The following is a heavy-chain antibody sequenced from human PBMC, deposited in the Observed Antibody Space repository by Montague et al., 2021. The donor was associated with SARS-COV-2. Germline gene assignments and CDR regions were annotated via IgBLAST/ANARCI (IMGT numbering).Heavy chain of an antibody. CDR3: AQFFGGWNRYGMDV. D-gene: IGHD1/OR15-1a*01. CDR1: GFTFSSYA. V-gene: IGHV3-23*01. Sequence: SLSLSCAASGFTFSSYAMSWVRQAPGTGLEWVSAISGSGCSTYYADSVKGRFTISRDNSKNPLYLQMNSLRAEDTAVYYCAQFFGGWNRYGMDVWGQGTTVTVSS. CDR2: ISGSGCST. J-gene: IGHJ6*02.